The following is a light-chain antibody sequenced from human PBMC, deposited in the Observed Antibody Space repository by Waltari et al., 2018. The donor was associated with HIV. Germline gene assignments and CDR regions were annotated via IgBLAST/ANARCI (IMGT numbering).Light chain of an antibody. CDR1: SSNIGSNY. CDR3: AAWDDSLSGLV. V-gene: IGLV1-47*01. J-gene: IGLJ3*02. CDR2: RNN. Sequence: QSVLTQPPSASGTPGQRVTISCSGSSSNIGSNYVYWYQQLPGTAPKLLICRNNQRPSGVPDRLSGSKSGTSASLAISGLRSEDEADYYCAAWDDSLSGLVFGGGTKLTVL.